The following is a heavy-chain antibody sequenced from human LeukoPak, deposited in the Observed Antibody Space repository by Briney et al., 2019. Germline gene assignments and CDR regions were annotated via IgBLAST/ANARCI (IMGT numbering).Heavy chain of an antibody. Sequence: SETLSLTCTVSGGSISSYYWSWIRQPPGKGLEWIGYIYYSGSSNYNPSLKSRVTISVDTSKNQFSLKLSSVTAADTAVYYCAKSSGWYAFFDYWGQGTLVTVSS. CDR2: IYYSGSS. CDR1: GGSISSYY. V-gene: IGHV4-59*01. CDR3: AKSSGWYAFFDY. J-gene: IGHJ4*02. D-gene: IGHD6-19*01.